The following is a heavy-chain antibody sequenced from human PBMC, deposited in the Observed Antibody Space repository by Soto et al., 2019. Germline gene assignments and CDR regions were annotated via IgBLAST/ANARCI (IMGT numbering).Heavy chain of an antibody. CDR3: AKGMGPYYYYGMDV. J-gene: IGHJ6*02. CDR2: ISGSGGST. Sequence: EVQLLESGGGLVQPGGSLRLSCAASGFTFSSYAMSWVRQAPGKGLEWVSAISGSGGSTYYADSVKGRFTISRDNSKNTLYLQMNSLGAEDTAVYYCAKGMGPYYYYGMDVWGQGTTVTVSS. V-gene: IGHV3-23*01. CDR1: GFTFSSYA.